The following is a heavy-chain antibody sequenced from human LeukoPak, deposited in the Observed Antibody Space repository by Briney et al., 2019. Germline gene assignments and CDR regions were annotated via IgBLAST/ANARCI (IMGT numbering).Heavy chain of an antibody. D-gene: IGHD2-2*02. Sequence: GGSPRLSCAASGFAFHNYWMSWVRQAPGKGLEWVANIKVDGSEEYYVDSVKGRFTISRDNAKSSLYLQMNSLRAEDTAVYYCARNTAAIVLRYFYFYMDVWGKGTTVTVSS. CDR2: IKVDGSEE. J-gene: IGHJ6*03. V-gene: IGHV3-7*01. CDR1: GFAFHNYW. CDR3: ARNTAAIVLRYFYFYMDV.